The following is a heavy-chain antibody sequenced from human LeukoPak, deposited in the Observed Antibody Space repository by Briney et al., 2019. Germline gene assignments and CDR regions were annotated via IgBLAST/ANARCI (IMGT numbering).Heavy chain of an antibody. Sequence: PGGSLRLSCAASGFTFSSYWMSWVRQAPGKGLEWEANIKQDGSEKYYVDSVKGRFTTSRDNAKNSLYLQMNSLRAEDTAVFYCESPLPTSVYAFDIWGKGTRVTVSS. CDR3: ESPLPTSVYAFDI. V-gene: IGHV3-7*01. D-gene: IGHD2/OR15-2a*01. CDR1: GFTFSSYW. CDR2: IKQDGSEK. J-gene: IGHJ3*02.